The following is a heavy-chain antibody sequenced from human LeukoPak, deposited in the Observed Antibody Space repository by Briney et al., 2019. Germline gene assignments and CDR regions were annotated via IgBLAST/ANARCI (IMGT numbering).Heavy chain of an antibody. CDR1: GFTVSSNY. J-gene: IGHJ4*02. CDR2: IYSGGST. Sequence: GGSLRLSCAASGFTVSSNYMSWVRQAPGKGLEWVSVIYSGGSTYYADSVKGRFTISRDNSKNTLYLQMNSLRAEDTAVYYCATTVVTRGYFDYWSQGTLVTVSS. V-gene: IGHV3-53*01. CDR3: ATTVVTRGYFDY. D-gene: IGHD4-23*01.